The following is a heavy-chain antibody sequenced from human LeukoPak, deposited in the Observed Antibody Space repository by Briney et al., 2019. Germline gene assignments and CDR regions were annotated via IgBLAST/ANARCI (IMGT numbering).Heavy chain of an antibody. V-gene: IGHV5-51*01. CDR2: IYPGDSDT. CDR3: ARQKAYCGGECYTIDY. CDR1: GYSFTSYW. Sequence: GESLNISCKGSGYSFTSYWIGWVRQMPGKGLEWMGIIYPGDSDTRYSPSFQGQVTISADKSISTAYMQWSSLKASDTAMYYCARQKAYCGGECYTIDYWGQGTLVTVSS. J-gene: IGHJ4*02. D-gene: IGHD2-21*01.